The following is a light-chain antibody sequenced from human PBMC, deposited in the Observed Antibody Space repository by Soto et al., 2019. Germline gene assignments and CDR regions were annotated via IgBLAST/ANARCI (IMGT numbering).Light chain of an antibody. V-gene: IGKV3-15*01. J-gene: IGKJ5*01. CDR2: DAF. CDR3: QQYNKWPPIT. Sequence: PGESVTLSCRASQNIHNHMSWFLQKPXQAXXLXXXDAFTRATGIPDRFSGSGSGTEFSLTINYLQSEDYAVYYCQQYNKWPPITFGQGTRLEIK. CDR1: QNIHNH.